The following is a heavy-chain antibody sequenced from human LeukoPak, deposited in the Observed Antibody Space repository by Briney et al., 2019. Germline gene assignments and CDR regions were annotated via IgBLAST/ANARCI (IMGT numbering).Heavy chain of an antibody. D-gene: IGHD3-22*01. J-gene: IGHJ4*02. V-gene: IGHV3-23*01. CDR1: GFTFGSYA. CDR3: AKSSSFYYDSSGYYLLDY. Sequence: GGSLRLSCAASGFTFGSYAMTWVRQAPGKGLEWVSAMTGSGGSTYYADSVKGRFTISRDNSKNTLYLQMNSLRAEDTAEYFCAKSSSFYYDSSGYYLLDYWGQGTLVTVST. CDR2: MTGSGGST.